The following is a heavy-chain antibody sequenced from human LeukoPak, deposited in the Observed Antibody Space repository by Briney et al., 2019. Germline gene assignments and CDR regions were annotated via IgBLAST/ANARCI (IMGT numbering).Heavy chain of an antibody. V-gene: IGHV1-46*01. CDR1: GYAFTFYY. J-gene: IGHJ5*02. CDR3: ARESLRRVRGVTNWFDP. Sequence: ASVKVSCKASGYAFTFYYMHWVRQAPGQGLGWMGISNPSGGSTSYAQKFQGRVTMTRDTSTSTVYMVLSSLRSEDTAVYYCARESLRRVRGVTNWFDPWGQGTLVTVSS. CDR2: SNPSGGST. D-gene: IGHD3-10*01.